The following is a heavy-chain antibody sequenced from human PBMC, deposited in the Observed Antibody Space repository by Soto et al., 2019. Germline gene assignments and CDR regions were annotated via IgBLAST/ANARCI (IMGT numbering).Heavy chain of an antibody. CDR2: ISSSSSTI. D-gene: IGHD6-13*01. Sequence: EVQLVESGGGLVQPGGSLRLSCAASGFTFSSYSMNWVRQAPGKGLEWVSYISSSSSTIYYADSAKGRFTISRDNAKNSLYLQMNSLRDEDTAVYYCARGVLAAAGTLYYYYYGMDVWGQGTTVTVSS. CDR1: GFTFSSYS. V-gene: IGHV3-48*02. J-gene: IGHJ6*02. CDR3: ARGVLAAAGTLYYYYYGMDV.